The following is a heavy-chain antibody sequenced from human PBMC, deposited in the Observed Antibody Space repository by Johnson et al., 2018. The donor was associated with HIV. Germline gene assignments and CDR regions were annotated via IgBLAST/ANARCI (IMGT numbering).Heavy chain of an antibody. J-gene: IGHJ3*02. Sequence: VQLVESGGGLVQPGGSLRLSCAASGFTVNSNYMSWVRQAPGKGLEWVSVIYSSGSTYYADSVKGRFTISRDNSKNTLYLQMNSLRAEDTAVYYCARDDIRDGKSFDIWGQGTMVTVSS. V-gene: IGHV3-66*01. CDR3: ARDDIRDGKSFDI. CDR1: GFTVNSNY. CDR2: IYSSGST.